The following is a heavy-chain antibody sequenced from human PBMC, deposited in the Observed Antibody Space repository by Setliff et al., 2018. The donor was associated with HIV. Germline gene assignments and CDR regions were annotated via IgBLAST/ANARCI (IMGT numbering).Heavy chain of an antibody. CDR2: IYYSGST. V-gene: IGHV4-39*01. CDR3: ARLPQD. CDR1: GGSISSDYYF. Sequence: SETLSLTCTVSGGSISSDYYFWGWIRQPPGKGLEWIGTIYYSGSTYFNPSLKSRLTISVDTSKNQFSLKLSSVTAADTAVYYCARLPQDWGQGTLVTVS. J-gene: IGHJ4*02.